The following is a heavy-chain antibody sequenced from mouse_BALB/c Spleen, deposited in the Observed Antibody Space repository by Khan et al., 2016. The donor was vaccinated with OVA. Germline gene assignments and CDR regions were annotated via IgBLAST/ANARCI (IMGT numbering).Heavy chain of an antibody. V-gene: IGHV14-1*02. CDR2: IDPETDNT. D-gene: IGHD2-3*01. CDR1: GFDIKDYY. J-gene: IGHJ3*01. Sequence: VQLQQSGAELVRPGALVNLSCKASGFDIKDYYMHWVKQRPEQGLEWIGWIDPETDNTFFDPKFQGTASITSDTSSNTAFLHLNSLTSEDAAVYYWARAGYSPWFAYWGQGTLGTVSA. CDR3: ARAGYSPWFAY.